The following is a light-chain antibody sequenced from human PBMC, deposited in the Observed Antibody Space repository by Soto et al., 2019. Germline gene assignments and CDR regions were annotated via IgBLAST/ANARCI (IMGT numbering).Light chain of an antibody. CDR1: QGISKY. V-gene: IGKV1-27*01. J-gene: IGKJ1*01. CDR2: GAS. CDR3: QKYNSAPWT. Sequence: DIEMTQSPSSLSASVGDRVTITCRASQGISKYLAWYQQKPGKVPKLLIYGASTLQSGVPSRFSGSGSGTDFALSISSLQPEDVATYYCQKYNSAPWTFGQGTKVDIK.